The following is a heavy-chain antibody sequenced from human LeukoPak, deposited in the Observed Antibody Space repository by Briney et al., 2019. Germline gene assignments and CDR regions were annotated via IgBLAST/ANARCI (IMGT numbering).Heavy chain of an antibody. J-gene: IGHJ4*02. CDR2: ISWNSGSI. V-gene: IGHV3-9*01. CDR3: AKGQERGYSYGTDY. D-gene: IGHD5-18*01. CDR1: GFTFDDYA. Sequence: GRSLRLSCAASGFTFDDYAMHWVRQAPGKGLEWVSGISWNSGSIGYADPVKGRFTISRDNAKNSLYLQMNSLRAEDTALYYCAKGQERGYSYGTDYWGQGTLVTVSS.